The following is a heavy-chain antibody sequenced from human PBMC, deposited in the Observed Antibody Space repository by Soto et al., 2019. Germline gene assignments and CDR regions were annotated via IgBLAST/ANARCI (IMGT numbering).Heavy chain of an antibody. CDR3: AMVDLYVTPTPQDV. V-gene: IGHV1-18*01. CDR2: ISPYTGNT. J-gene: IGHJ6*02. CDR1: CFIFVDYG. D-gene: IGHD3-16*01. Sequence: GASGKGSCKAPCFIFVDYGIGWGGQAPGQRVEWLGWISPYTGNTYYATKVQGRLTLTTDTSTSTAFMDLGSLTSADTAVYYCAMVDLYVTPTPQDVWGQGTTVTVSS.